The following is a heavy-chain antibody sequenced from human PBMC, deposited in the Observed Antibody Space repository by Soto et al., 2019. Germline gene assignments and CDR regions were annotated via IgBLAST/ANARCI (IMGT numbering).Heavy chain of an antibody. V-gene: IGHV3-23*05. D-gene: IGHD2-15*01. CDR3: SDWRAGGPVNLDH. CDR1: GLSLTQYA. J-gene: IGHJ4*02. Sequence: PGGSLRLSCVASGLSLTQYAIARVRQAPGKGLECISTIDVLNGAWYSDSVRGRLAISRDVSRNTVYLQMGSLRVEDTAIYFCSDWRAGGPVNLDHWGPGTVVTVSS. CDR2: IDVLNGA.